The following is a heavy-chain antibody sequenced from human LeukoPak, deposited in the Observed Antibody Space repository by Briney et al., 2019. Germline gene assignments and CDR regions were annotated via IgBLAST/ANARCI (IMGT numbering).Heavy chain of an antibody. J-gene: IGHJ4*02. CDR2: INHSGST. D-gene: IGHD4-11*01. CDR3: ARRNYSNYVY. Sequence: SETLSLTCAVYGGSFSGYYWSWIRQPPVKGLEWIGEINHSGSTNYNPSLKSRVTISVDTSQNQFSLKLSSVTAADTAVYYCARRNYSNYVYWGQGTLVTVSS. CDR1: GGSFSGYY. V-gene: IGHV4-34*01.